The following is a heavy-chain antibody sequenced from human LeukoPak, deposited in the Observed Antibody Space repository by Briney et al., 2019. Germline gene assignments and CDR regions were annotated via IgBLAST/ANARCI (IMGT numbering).Heavy chain of an antibody. D-gene: IGHD5-24*01. J-gene: IGHJ4*02. CDR3: ARPQEEDGYNYNWAFDY. Sequence: ASVKVSCKASGYTFTSYGISWVRQAPGQGLEWMGWISAYNGNTNYAQKLQGRVTMTTDTSTSTAYMELRSLRSDDTAVYYCARPQEEDGYNYNWAFDYWGQGTLVTVSS. CDR2: ISAYNGNT. CDR1: GYTFTSYG. V-gene: IGHV1-18*01.